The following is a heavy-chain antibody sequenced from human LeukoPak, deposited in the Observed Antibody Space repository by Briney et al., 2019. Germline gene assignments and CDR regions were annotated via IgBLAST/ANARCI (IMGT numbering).Heavy chain of an antibody. D-gene: IGHD2-2*01. CDR3: AKPRGVVVPAAIGGDAFDI. CDR2: ISGSGGST. V-gene: IGHV3-23*01. CDR1: GFTFSSYA. J-gene: IGHJ3*02. Sequence: GGSLRLSCAASGFTFSSYAMSWVRQAPGKGLEWVSAISGSGGSTYYADSVKGRFTISRDNSKNTLYLPMNSLRAEDTAVYYCAKPRGVVVPAAIGGDAFDIWGQGTMVTVSS.